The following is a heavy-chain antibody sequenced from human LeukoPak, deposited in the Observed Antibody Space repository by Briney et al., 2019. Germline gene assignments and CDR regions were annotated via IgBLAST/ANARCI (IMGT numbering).Heavy chain of an antibody. Sequence: PSETLSLTCTVSGGSISSYYWSWIRQPAGKGLEWIGRIYTSGSTNYNPSLKSRVTMSVDTSKNQFSLKLSSVTAADTAVYYCARDHGVGAFYYYYYGMDVWGQGTTVTVSS. V-gene: IGHV4-4*07. CDR1: GGSISSYY. J-gene: IGHJ6*02. D-gene: IGHD3-16*01. CDR2: IYTSGST. CDR3: ARDHGVGAFYYYYYGMDV.